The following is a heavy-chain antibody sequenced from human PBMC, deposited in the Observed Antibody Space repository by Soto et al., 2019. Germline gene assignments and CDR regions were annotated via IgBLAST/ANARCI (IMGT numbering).Heavy chain of an antibody. Sequence: EVQLVESGGGLVQPGGSLKLSCAVSGLSFSVSAIHWVRQASGKGLEWIGRIRSKGQNYATAYVASVEGRCTIARDDAKSTACLHMNSLKTEDTAVYFCTAQTFYGDCVFLDRWGQGNLVNVSS. CDR2: IRSKGQNYAT. CDR3: TAQTFYGDCVFLDR. J-gene: IGHJ5*02. CDR1: GLSFSVSA. V-gene: IGHV3-73*01. D-gene: IGHD4-17*01.